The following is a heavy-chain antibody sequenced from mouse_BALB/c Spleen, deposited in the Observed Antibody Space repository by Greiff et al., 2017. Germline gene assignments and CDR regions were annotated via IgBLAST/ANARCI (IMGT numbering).Heavy chain of an antibody. J-gene: IGHJ1*01. CDR1: GFTFSSFG. D-gene: IGHD1-1*01. CDR3: ARLGSSFYGYFDV. CDR2: ISSGSSTI. V-gene: IGHV5-17*02. Sequence: EVKVVESGGGLVQPGGSRKLSCAASGFTFSSFGMHWVRQAPEKGLEWVAYISSGSSTIYYADTVKGRFTISRDNPKNTLFLQMTSLRSEDTAMYYCARLGSSFYGYFDVWGAGTTVTVSS.